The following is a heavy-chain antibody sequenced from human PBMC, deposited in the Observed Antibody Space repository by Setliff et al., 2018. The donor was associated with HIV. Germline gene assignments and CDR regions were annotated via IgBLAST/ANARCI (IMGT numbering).Heavy chain of an antibody. D-gene: IGHD2-15*01. CDR1: GHTFNRFY. CDR3: ARSPYCTGGSCNSRRSIDS. J-gene: IGHJ4*02. CDR2: INPSGGNTD. V-gene: IGHV1-46*02. Sequence: ASVKVSCKTSGHTFNRFYLHWVRQAPGQGLEWMAMINPSGGNTDHYAQRFQGRLSMTRDTPTGTVYLELSSLTSEDSAVYYCARSPYCTGGSCNSRRSIDSWGQGALVTVSS.